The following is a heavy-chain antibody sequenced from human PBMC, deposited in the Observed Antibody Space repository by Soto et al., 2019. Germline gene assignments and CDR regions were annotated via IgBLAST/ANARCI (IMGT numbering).Heavy chain of an antibody. CDR2: ITSSGSTI. CDR1: GVTFSRCE. Sequence: GGSRRLACAAAGVTFSRCEMNWVRQTPGKGLEWVSYITSSGSTIYYADSVKGRFTISRDNAKNTLYLQMNSLRAEDTAVYYCARGNSPVTVYWGQGTLVTVSS. J-gene: IGHJ4*02. D-gene: IGHD2-21*01. CDR3: ARGNSPVTVY. V-gene: IGHV3-48*03.